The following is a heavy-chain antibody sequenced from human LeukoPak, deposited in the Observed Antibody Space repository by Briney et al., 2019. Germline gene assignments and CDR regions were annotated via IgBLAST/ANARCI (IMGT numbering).Heavy chain of an antibody. CDR2: ISSSSSYI. D-gene: IGHD2-2*01. Sequence: SGGSLRLSCAASGFTFSSYAMSWVRQAPGKGLEWVSSISSSSSYIYYADSVKGRFTISRDNAKNSLYLQMNSLRAEDTAVYYCARDHFVVVPAANYEFDYWGQGTLVTVSS. J-gene: IGHJ4*02. CDR1: GFTFSSYA. CDR3: ARDHFVVVPAANYEFDY. V-gene: IGHV3-21*01.